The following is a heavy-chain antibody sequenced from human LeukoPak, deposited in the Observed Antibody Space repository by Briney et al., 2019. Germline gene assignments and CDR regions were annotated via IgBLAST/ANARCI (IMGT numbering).Heavy chain of an antibody. J-gene: IGHJ1*01. CDR2: MNPNSGDT. CDR1: GYTFTTYD. CDR3: GRGHSDYYGSGTYPVVQH. V-gene: IGHV1-8*01. D-gene: IGHD3-10*01. Sequence: ASVKVSCKASGYTFTTYDINWVRQAPGQGLEWMGWMNPNSGDTGYAQNFQGRITMTRSTSISTAYLELSSLGSDDTAVYYCGRGHSDYYGSGTYPVVQHWGQGTLVTVSS.